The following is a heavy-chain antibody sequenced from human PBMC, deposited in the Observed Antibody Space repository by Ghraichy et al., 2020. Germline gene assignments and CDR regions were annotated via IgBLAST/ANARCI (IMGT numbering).Heavy chain of an antibody. V-gene: IGHV3-23*01. CDR2: ISAGGGST. Sequence: GGSLRLSCGASGFTFSSYAMTWVRQAPGKGLEWVSTISAGGGSTYYADSVKGRFTISRDNAKNTLYLQMNSLRVEDTVVYYCAKLGGGWAGGRRYSDYWGQGTLVTVSS. D-gene: IGHD6-19*01. CDR3: AKLGGGWAGGRRYSDY. CDR1: GFTFSSYA. J-gene: IGHJ4*02.